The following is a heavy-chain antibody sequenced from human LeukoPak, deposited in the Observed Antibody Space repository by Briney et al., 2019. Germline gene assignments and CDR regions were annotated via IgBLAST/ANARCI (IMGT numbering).Heavy chain of an antibody. J-gene: IGHJ4*02. V-gene: IGHV1-2*06. CDR1: GYTFTGYY. CDR3: ARESGSYYFDN. Sequence: GASVKVSCKTSGYTFTGYYVHWVRQAPGRGLEWMGRINPNSGGTNYAQSFQGRVTMTRDTSISTAYMELSSLRSDDTAVYYCARESGSYYFDNWGQGTLVTVSS. CDR2: INPNSGGT. D-gene: IGHD1-26*01.